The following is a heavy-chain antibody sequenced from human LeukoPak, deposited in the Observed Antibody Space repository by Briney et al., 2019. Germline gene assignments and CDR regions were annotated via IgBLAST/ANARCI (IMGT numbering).Heavy chain of an antibody. V-gene: IGHV3-15*01. J-gene: IGHJ4*02. CDR3: TTRGSKKDIVATISFFDY. CDR1: GFTISNAW. D-gene: IGHD5-12*01. Sequence: GGSLRLSCAASGFTISNAWMSWVRQAPGKGLEWVGRIKSKTDGGTTDYDAPVKGRFTISRDDSKNTLYLQMNSLKTEDTAVYYCTTRGSKKDIVATISFFDYWGQGTLVTVSS. CDR2: IKSKTDGGTT.